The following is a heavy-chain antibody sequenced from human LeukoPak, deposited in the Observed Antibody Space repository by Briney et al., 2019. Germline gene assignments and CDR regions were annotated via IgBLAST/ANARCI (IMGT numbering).Heavy chain of an antibody. Sequence: SETLSLTCTVSGGSISSGGYYWGWIRQHPGKGLEWIGYIYYSGSTYYNPSLKSRVTISVDTSKNQFSLKLSSVTAADTAVYYCARGYDFWSGYYPYYYYGMDVWGQGTTVTVSS. CDR2: IYYSGST. J-gene: IGHJ6*02. D-gene: IGHD3-3*01. CDR1: GGSISSGGYY. CDR3: ARGYDFWSGYYPYYYYGMDV. V-gene: IGHV4-31*03.